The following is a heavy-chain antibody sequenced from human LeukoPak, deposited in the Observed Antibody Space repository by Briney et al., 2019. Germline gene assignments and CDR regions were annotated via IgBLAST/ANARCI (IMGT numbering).Heavy chain of an antibody. J-gene: IGHJ4*02. CDR2: IYYSGST. CDR1: GGSISSYY. D-gene: IGHD4-17*01. CDR3: ARKMTTVTTFDY. V-gene: IGHV4-59*01. Sequence: SETLSLTCTASGGSISSYYWSWIRQPPGKGLGWIGYIYYSGSTNYNPSLKSRVTISVDTSKNQFSLKLSCVTAADTAVYHCARKMTTVTTFDYWGKGTLVTVSS.